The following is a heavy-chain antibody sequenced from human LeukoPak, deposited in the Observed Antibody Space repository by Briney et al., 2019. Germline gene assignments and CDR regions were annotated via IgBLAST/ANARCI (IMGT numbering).Heavy chain of an antibody. D-gene: IGHD1-26*01. CDR2: IRYDESKK. Sequence: GGSLRLSCAASGFTFSYYGMHWVRQAPGKGLEWVAFIRYDESKKFYGDSVKGRFTISRDNSKNTLYLQMSSLRTEDTAVYYCAKSHLPNAYSGTYYCDYWGQGTLVTVSS. CDR3: AKSHLPNAYSGTYYCDY. CDR1: GFTFSYYG. V-gene: IGHV3-30*02. J-gene: IGHJ4*02.